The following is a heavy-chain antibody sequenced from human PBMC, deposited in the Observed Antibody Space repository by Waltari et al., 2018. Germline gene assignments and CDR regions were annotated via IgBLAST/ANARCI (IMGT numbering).Heavy chain of an antibody. CDR1: GYTFTSYA. J-gene: IGHJ6*02. V-gene: IGHV1-3*01. Sequence: QVQLVQSGAEVKKPEASVKVSCKASGYTFTSYAMHWWRQAPGQRLAWMGWINAGNGNTKYSQKFQGRVTITRDTSASTAYMELSSLRSEDTAVYYCARDLSDYGDYYYYGMDVWGQGTTVTVSS. CDR3: ARDLSDYGDYYYYGMDV. CDR2: INAGNGNT. D-gene: IGHD4-17*01.